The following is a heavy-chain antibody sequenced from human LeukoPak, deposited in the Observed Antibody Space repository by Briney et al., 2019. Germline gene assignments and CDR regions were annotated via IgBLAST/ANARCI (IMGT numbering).Heavy chain of an antibody. D-gene: IGHD6-19*01. CDR2: IYYSGST. CDR1: GGSISSSNYW. J-gene: IGHJ4*02. Sequence: SETLSLTCTVPGGSISSSNYWSGWIRQPPGKGLEWIGNIYYSGSTYYKPSLKTRVTISVDTSKNQFSLKLTSLTAADTAVYYCARHASVDGNVPRPLDYWGQGSLVTVSS. V-gene: IGHV4-39*01. CDR3: ARHASVDGNVPRPLDY.